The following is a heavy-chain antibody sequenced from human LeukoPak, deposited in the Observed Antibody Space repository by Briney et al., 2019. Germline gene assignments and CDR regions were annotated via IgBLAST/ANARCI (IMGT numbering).Heavy chain of an antibody. Sequence: PGGSLRLSCAASGFTFSGYGMHWVRQAPGKGLEWVAVIWYDGSNKYYADSVKGRFTISRDISKNTLCLQMNSLRAEDTAVYYCARLGSSWDLDYWGQGTLVTVSS. CDR3: ARLGSSWDLDY. V-gene: IGHV3-33*01. J-gene: IGHJ4*02. CDR1: GFTFSGYG. CDR2: IWYDGSNK. D-gene: IGHD3-10*01.